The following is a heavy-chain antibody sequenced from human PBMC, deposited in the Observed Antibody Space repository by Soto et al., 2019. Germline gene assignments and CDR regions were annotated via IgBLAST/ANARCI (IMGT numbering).Heavy chain of an antibody. CDR3: ARVTDDYVWGSYRYTAPRGYFKH. J-gene: IGHJ1*01. CDR1: GGSISSGGYY. Sequence: SETLSLTCTVSGGSISSGGYYWSWIRQHPGKGLEWIGYIYYSGSTYYNPSLKSRVTISVDTSKNQFSLKLSSVTAADTAVYYCARVTDDYVWGSYRYTAPRGYFKHWGQGTLVTVSS. D-gene: IGHD3-16*02. V-gene: IGHV4-31*03. CDR2: IYYSGST.